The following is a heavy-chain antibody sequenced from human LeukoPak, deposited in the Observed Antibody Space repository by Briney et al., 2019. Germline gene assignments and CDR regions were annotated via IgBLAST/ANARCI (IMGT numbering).Heavy chain of an antibody. CDR1: GYTFTNYG. J-gene: IGHJ4*02. CDR3: ARDGGYSSGSSDY. D-gene: IGHD6-19*01. Sequence: SVKVSCKASGYTFTNYGISWVRQAPGQGLEWMGWISAYNGNTNYAQKFQGRVTMTTDTSTTTAYMEVKSLRSDDTAVFYCARDGGYSSGSSDYWGQGTLVTVSS. V-gene: IGHV1-18*01. CDR2: ISAYNGNT.